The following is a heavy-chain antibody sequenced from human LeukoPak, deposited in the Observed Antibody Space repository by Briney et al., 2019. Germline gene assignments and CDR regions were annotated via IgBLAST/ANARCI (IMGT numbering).Heavy chain of an antibody. CDR2: IYYSGST. CDR1: GYSISSGYY. J-gene: IGHJ5*02. D-gene: IGHD1-1*01. Sequence: SETLSLTCTVSGYSISSGYYWGWIRQPPGKGLEWIGSIYYSGSTYYNPSLKSRVTISVDTSKNQFSLKLSSVTAADTAVYYCARLQLERRGFSSWGQGTLVTVSS. V-gene: IGHV4-38-2*02. CDR3: ARLQLERRGFSS.